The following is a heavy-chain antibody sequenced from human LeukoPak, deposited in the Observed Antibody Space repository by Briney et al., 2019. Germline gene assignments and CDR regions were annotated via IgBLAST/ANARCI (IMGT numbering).Heavy chain of an antibody. CDR1: GYTLTELS. D-gene: IGHD3-10*01. CDR2: FDPEDGET. J-gene: IGHJ4*02. V-gene: IGHV1-24*01. CDR3: ATETDTYYYGSGSYFFDY. Sequence: ASVKVSCKVSGYTLTELSMHWVRQAPGKGLEWMGGFDPEDGETIYAQKFQGRVTMTEDTSTDTAYMELSSLRSEDTAVYYCATETDTYYYGSGSYFFDYWGQGTLVTVSS.